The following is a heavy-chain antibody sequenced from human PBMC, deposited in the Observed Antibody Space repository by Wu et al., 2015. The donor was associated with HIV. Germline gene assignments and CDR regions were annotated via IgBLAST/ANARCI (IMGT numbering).Heavy chain of an antibody. V-gene: IGHV1-69*13. CDR3: ARDRDYYGMDV. D-gene: IGHD3-10*01. CDR1: GGTFSRYA. J-gene: IGHJ6*02. Sequence: QVHLVQSGAEVKKPGSSVKVSCKASGGTFSRYAINWVRQAPGQGLDWMGRIIPIFGTANYAQKFQGRVTITADESTSTAYMELSSLRSEDTAVYYCARDRDYYGMDVWGQGTTVTVSS. CDR2: IIPIFGTA.